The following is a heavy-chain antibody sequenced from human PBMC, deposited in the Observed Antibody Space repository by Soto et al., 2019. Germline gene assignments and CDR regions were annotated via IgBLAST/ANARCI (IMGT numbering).Heavy chain of an antibody. V-gene: IGHV1-69*06. CDR1: GGTFSSYA. Sequence: QVQLVQSGAEVKKPGSSVKVSCKASGGTFSSYAISWVRQAPGQGLEWMGGIIPIFGTANYAQKFQGRVTINADKSTSTAYMELSSLRSEDTAVYYCARLGSYDSSGYYTNWFDPWGQGTLVTVSS. CDR2: IIPIFGTA. CDR3: ARLGSYDSSGYYTNWFDP. J-gene: IGHJ5*02. D-gene: IGHD3-22*01.